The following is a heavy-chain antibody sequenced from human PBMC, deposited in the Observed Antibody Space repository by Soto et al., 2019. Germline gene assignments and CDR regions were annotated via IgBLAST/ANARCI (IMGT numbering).Heavy chain of an antibody. Sequence: GGSLRLSCAASGFTFSSYGMHWVRQAPGKGLEWVAVIWYDGSNKYYADSVKGRFTISRDNAKNTLYLQMNSLRAADTAVYYCARDMGRGYSSGGSCYSDAFDIWGQGTMVTGSS. CDR1: GFTFSSYG. CDR3: ARDMGRGYSSGGSCYSDAFDI. CDR2: IWYDGSNK. V-gene: IGHV3-33*01. D-gene: IGHD2-15*01. J-gene: IGHJ3*02.